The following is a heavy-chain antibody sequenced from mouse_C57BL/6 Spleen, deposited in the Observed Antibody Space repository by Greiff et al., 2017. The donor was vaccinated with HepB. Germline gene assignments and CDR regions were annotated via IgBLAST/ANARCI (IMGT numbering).Heavy chain of an antibody. CDR1: EYEFPSHD. D-gene: IGHD2-1*01. J-gene: IGHJ2*01. CDR2: INSDGGST. Sequence: EVKLQESGGGLVQPGESLKLSCESNEYEFPSHDMSWVRKTPEKRLELVAAINSDGGSTYYPDTMERRFIISRDNTKKTLYLQMSSLRSEDTALYYCARHGGGNYSYYFDYWGQGTTLTVSS. CDR3: ARHGGGNYSYYFDY. V-gene: IGHV5-2*01.